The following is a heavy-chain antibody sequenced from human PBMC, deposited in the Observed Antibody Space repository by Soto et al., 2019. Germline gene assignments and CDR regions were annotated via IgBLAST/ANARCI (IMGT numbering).Heavy chain of an antibody. Sequence: SETLSLTCTVSGGSISSYYWSWIRQPPGKGLEWIGYIYYSGSTNYNPSLKSRVIISVDTSKNQFSLKLSSVTAADTAVYYCARVGILTGYLYYFDYWGQGTLVTVSS. J-gene: IGHJ4*02. CDR1: GGSISSYY. CDR3: ARVGILTGYLYYFDY. D-gene: IGHD3-9*01. V-gene: IGHV4-59*01. CDR2: IYYSGST.